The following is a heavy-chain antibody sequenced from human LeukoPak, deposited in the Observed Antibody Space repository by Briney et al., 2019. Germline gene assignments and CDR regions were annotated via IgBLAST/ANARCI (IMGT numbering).Heavy chain of an antibody. D-gene: IGHD4-17*01. CDR1: GFTFSRSA. CDR3: VKERDSKGYGDLDY. CDR2: ISSNGGST. Sequence: GGSLRLSCSASGFTFSRSAIHWVRQAPGKGLEHVSTISSNGGSTYYADSVKGRFTISRDNSKNTLFLQMSSLRAEDTGVYYCVKERDSKGYGDLDYWGQGTLVTVSS. J-gene: IGHJ4*02. V-gene: IGHV3-64D*09.